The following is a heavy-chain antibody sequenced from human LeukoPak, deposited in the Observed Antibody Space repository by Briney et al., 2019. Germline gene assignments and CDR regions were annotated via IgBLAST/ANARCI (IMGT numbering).Heavy chain of an antibody. CDR2: IFYSGNT. J-gene: IGHJ4*02. D-gene: IGHD2-2*01. CDR1: GGSISSSSYY. V-gene: IGHV4-39*01. CDR3: ARYHGSPKHFDY. Sequence: ASETLSLTCTVSGGSISSSSYYWGWIRQPPGKGLEWIGNIFYSGNTYYNPSLKSRVTISVDTSKNQFSLRLSSVTAADTAVYYCARYHGSPKHFDYWGQGTLVTVSS.